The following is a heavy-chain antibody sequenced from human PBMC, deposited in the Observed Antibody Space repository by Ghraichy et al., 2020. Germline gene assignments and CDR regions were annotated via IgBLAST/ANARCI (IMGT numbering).Heavy chain of an antibody. V-gene: IGHV1-8*01. Sequence: ASVKVSCKASGYTFTSYDINWVRQATGQGLEWMGWMNPNSGNTGYAQKFQGRVTMTRNTSINTAYMELSSLRSEDTAVYYCAREDPSGSHFDYWGQGTLVTVSS. CDR3: AREDPSGSHFDY. CDR2: MNPNSGNT. D-gene: IGHD5-12*01. J-gene: IGHJ4*02. CDR1: GYTFTSYD.